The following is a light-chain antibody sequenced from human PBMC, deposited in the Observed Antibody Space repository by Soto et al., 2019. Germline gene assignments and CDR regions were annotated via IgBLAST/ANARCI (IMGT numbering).Light chain of an antibody. CDR2: AAS. CDR1: QSIGNW. CDR3: QQTYSSPGT. Sequence: DRVATSWLASQSIGNWLAWYQQKPGKAPKLLIYAASSLQSGVPSRFSGSGSCTDFTLIMSSFQAEEFALYNCQQTYSSPGTFGQGAQVEFK. J-gene: IGKJ5*01. V-gene: IGKV1-12*01.